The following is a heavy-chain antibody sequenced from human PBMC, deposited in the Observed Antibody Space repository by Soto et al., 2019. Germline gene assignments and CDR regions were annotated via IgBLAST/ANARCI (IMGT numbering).Heavy chain of an antibody. CDR1: GGTFSSYA. CDR2: IIPIFGTA. Sequence: QVQLVQSGAEVKKPGSSVKVSCKASGGTFSSYAISWVRQAPGQGLEWMGGIIPIFGTANYAQKFQGRVPSTADESTSPAYRVLLSLRSEYTAVYYCASPSYSSSFALDYWGQGALGTVSS. D-gene: IGHD6-6*01. V-gene: IGHV1-69*01. J-gene: IGHJ4*02. CDR3: ASPSYSSSFALDY.